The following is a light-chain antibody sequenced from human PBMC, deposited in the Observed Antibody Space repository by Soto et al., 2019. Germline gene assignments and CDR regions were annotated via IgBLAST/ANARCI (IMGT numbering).Light chain of an antibody. J-gene: IGKJ3*01. CDR1: QSLLHSNGYNY. V-gene: IGKV2-28*01. Sequence: EILMTQSPLSLPVTPGEPASISCKSSQSLLHSNGYNYLDWYLQKPGQSPQLLIYSGSNRASGVPDRFSGSGSGTDFTLKISRVEAEDVAVYYCMQALQAPFTFGPGTKVDIK. CDR3: MQALQAPFT. CDR2: SGS.